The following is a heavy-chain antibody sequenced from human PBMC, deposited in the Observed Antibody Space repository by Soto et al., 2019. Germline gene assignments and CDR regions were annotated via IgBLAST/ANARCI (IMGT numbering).Heavy chain of an antibody. D-gene: IGHD5-12*01. CDR2: ILYDGGKN. CDR1: GFTFNNYG. CDR3: AKSRDGYNFYFYYGMDV. Sequence: QVQLVESGGGVVQPGRSLRLSCAASGFTFNNYGMHWVRQAPGKGLEWVAHILYDGGKNYYADSVKGRFTISRDNSKNTLSLQMNSLTAEDTAVYFCAKSRDGYNFYFYYGMDVWGQGTAVTVSS. V-gene: IGHV3-30*18. J-gene: IGHJ6*02.